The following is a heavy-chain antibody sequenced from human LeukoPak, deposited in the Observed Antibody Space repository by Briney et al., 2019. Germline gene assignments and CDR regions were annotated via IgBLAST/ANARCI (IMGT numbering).Heavy chain of an antibody. CDR1: GFTFSSYS. D-gene: IGHD3-3*01. J-gene: IGHJ6*04. Sequence: GGSLRLSCTASGFTFSSYSMSWVRQAPGKGLEWVSSISSSGGNTYYPDSMKGRFTISRDNSKNTMYLQMNSLRAEDTAVYFCARGVSLRFFAFWGKGTTVTVSS. CDR2: ISSSGGNT. V-gene: IGHV3-23*01. CDR3: ARGVSLRFFAF.